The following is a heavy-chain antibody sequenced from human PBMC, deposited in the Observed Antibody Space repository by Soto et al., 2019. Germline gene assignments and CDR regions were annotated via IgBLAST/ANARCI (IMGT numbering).Heavy chain of an antibody. Sequence: SETLSLTCTVSGGSISSSSYYWGWIRQPPGKGLEWIGSIYYSGSTYYNPSLKSRVTISVDTSKNQFSLKLSSVTAADTAVYYCARVRRLSAWNSGYDPGLRKTPAYYFDYWGQGTLVTVSS. D-gene: IGHD5-12*01. CDR2: IYYSGST. J-gene: IGHJ4*02. CDR1: GGSISSSSYY. V-gene: IGHV4-39*01. CDR3: ARVRRLSAWNSGYDPGLRKTPAYYFDY.